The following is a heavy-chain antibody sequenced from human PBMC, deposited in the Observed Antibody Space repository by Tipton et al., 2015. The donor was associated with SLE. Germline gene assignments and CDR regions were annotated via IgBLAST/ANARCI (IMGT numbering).Heavy chain of an antibody. CDR3: ARETGGNYGGNWFDP. CDR1: GGSFSGYY. D-gene: IGHD1-7*01. CDR2: INHSGST. Sequence: TLSLTCAVYGGSFSGYYWSWIRQPPGKGLEWIGEINHSGSTNYNPSLKSRVTMSVDTSKNQFSLRLNSVTAADTAVYYCARETGGNYGGNWFDPWGQGTLVTVSS. J-gene: IGHJ5*02. V-gene: IGHV4-34*01.